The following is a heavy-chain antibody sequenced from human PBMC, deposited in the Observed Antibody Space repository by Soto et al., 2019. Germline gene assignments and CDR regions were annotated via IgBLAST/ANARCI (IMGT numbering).Heavy chain of an antibody. V-gene: IGHV1-69*08. Sequence: QVQLVQSGAEVKKPGSSVKVSCKASGATFRRYSITWVRQAPGQGVEWMGRINLIVEIARYAQKFQGRVTITVDKTTTTAHMELTSLRSEDTAVYYCARDRRTNYDYYGMDVWGQGTTVTVSS. CDR1: GATFRRYS. J-gene: IGHJ6*02. CDR2: INLIVEIA. CDR3: ARDRRTNYDYYGMDV.